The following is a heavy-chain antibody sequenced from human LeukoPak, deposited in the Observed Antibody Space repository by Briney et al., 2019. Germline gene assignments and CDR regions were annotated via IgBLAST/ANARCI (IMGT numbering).Heavy chain of an antibody. CDR2: IRQDGSDK. J-gene: IGHJ4*02. Sequence: GGFLRLSCAASGFTFSNFWMTWVRQAPGKGLEWVATIRQDGSDKYYVDSVKGRFTISRDNAKNSLYLQMNSLRAEDTAVYYCARYFDNTGYSWRRFDYWGQGALVTVSS. V-gene: IGHV3-7*01. CDR3: ARYFDNTGYSWRRFDY. CDR1: GFTFSNFW. D-gene: IGHD3-22*01.